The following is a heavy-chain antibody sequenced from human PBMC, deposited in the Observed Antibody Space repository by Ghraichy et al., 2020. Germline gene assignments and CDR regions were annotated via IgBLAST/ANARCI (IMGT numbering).Heavy chain of an antibody. Sequence: SETLSLTCTVSGGSISSSSYYWGWIRQPPGKGLEWIGSIYYSGSTYYNPSLKSRVTISVDTSKNQFSLKLSSVTAADTAVYYCARQVYNWSPYFDYWGQGTLVTVSS. CDR2: IYYSGST. J-gene: IGHJ4*02. CDR3: ARQVYNWSPYFDY. CDR1: GGSISSSSYY. V-gene: IGHV4-39*01. D-gene: IGHD1-20*01.